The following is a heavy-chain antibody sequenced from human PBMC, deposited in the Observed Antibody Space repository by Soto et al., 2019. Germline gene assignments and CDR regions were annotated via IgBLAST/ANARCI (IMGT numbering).Heavy chain of an antibody. J-gene: IGHJ3*02. CDR1: GGSISSSSYY. D-gene: IGHD2-2*01. Sequence: PSETLSLTCTVSGGSISSSSYYWGWIRQPPGKGLEWIGSIYYSGSTYYNPSLKSRVTISVDTSKNQFSLKLSSVTAADTAVYYCARKGESGLVVGTRTNAFDIWGQGTMVTVSS. CDR2: IYYSGST. V-gene: IGHV4-39*01. CDR3: ARKGESGLVVGTRTNAFDI.